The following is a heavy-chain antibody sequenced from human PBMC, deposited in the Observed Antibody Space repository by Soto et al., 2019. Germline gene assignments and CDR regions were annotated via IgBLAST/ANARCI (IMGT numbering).Heavy chain of an antibody. CDR3: AGGWNYFDY. V-gene: IGHV3-30*03. Sequence: VRLVESGGGVVQPGTSLRLSCAASGFNFRTYGMHWARQAPGKGLEWVALISYDGSSKYYADSVKGRLTISRDNSKNTLYLQWNSLRGEDTAVYYCAGGWNYFDYWAQGTLVTVSS. D-gene: IGHD1-1*01. CDR1: GFNFRTYG. J-gene: IGHJ4*02. CDR2: ISYDGSSK.